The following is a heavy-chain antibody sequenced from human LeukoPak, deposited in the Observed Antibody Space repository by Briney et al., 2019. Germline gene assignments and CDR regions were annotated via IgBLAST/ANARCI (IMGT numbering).Heavy chain of an antibody. D-gene: IGHD5-18*01. CDR3: AKDRSRLRVSFDY. Sequence: PGGSLRLSCAASGFTFSSYGMHWVRQAPGKGLEWVAVISYDGSNKYYADSVKGRFTISRDNSKNTLYLQMNSLRAEDTAVYYCAKDRSRLRVSFDYWGQGTLVTVSS. CDR2: ISYDGSNK. J-gene: IGHJ4*02. V-gene: IGHV3-30*18. CDR1: GFTFSSYG.